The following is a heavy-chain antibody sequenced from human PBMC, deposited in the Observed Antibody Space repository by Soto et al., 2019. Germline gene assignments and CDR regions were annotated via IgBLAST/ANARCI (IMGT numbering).Heavy chain of an antibody. J-gene: IGHJ4*02. CDR1: GYTFTSYG. D-gene: IGHD2-15*01. V-gene: IGHV1-18*01. Sequence: QVQLVQSGAEVKKPGASVKVSCKASGYTFTSYGISWVRQAPGQGLEGRGWISAYNGNTNYAQKLQGRVTMTTDTSTRPACMEMRSLRSDDTAVYYCARDRYCSGGSCYHFDYWGQGTLVTVSS. CDR2: ISAYNGNT. CDR3: ARDRYCSGGSCYHFDY.